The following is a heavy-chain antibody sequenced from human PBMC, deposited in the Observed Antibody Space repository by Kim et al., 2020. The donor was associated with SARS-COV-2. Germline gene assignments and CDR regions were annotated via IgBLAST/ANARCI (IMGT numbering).Heavy chain of an antibody. CDR2: INHSGST. Sequence: SETLSLTCAVYGGSFSGYYWSWIRQPPGKGLEWIGEINHSGSTNYNPSLKSRVTISVDTSKNQFSLKLSSVTAADTAVYYCARAAFRGMVYAPRQLYYYMDVWGKGTTVTVSS. D-gene: IGHD2-8*01. CDR3: ARAAFRGMVYAPRQLYYYMDV. V-gene: IGHV4-34*01. CDR1: GGSFSGYY. J-gene: IGHJ6*03.